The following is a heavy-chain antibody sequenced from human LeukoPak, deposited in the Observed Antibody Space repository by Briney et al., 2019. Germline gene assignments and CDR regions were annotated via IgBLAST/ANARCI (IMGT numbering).Heavy chain of an antibody. CDR3: ARRIAGADSDY. CDR2: IYPADSDT. CDR1: GYSFTSYW. V-gene: IGHV5-51*01. Sequence: GESLRISCKGSGYSFTSYWIGWVRQMPGKGLEWMGIIYPADSDTRYSPSFEGQVTISADMSIRTAYLQWSSLKASDTAMYYCARRIAGADSDYWGQGTLVTVSS. D-gene: IGHD6-13*01. J-gene: IGHJ4*02.